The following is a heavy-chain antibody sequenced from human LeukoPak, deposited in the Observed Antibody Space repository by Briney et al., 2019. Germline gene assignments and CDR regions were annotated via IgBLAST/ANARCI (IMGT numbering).Heavy chain of an antibody. J-gene: IGHJ4*02. Sequence: ASVKVSCKASGGTFSSYAISWVRQAPGQGLEWMGRIIPILGIANYAQKFQGRVTITADKSTSTAYMELSSLRSEDTAVYYCARDSGDSNGLFDYWGQGTLVTVSS. CDR1: GGTFSSYA. D-gene: IGHD3-22*01. CDR2: IIPILGIA. V-gene: IGHV1-69*04. CDR3: ARDSGDSNGLFDY.